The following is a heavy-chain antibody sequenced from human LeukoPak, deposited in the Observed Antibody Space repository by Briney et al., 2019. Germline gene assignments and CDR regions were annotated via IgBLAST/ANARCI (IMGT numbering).Heavy chain of an antibody. D-gene: IGHD5-18*01. J-gene: IGHJ4*02. CDR2: IIPILGIA. CDR1: GGTFSSYA. V-gene: IGHV1-69*04. CDR3: ARLVDTEID. Sequence: ASVKVSCKASGGTFSSYAISWVRQAPGQGLEWMGRIIPILGIANYAQKFQGRVTITADKSTSTAYMELSSLRSEDAAVYYCARLVDTEIDWGKGTLVSVSS.